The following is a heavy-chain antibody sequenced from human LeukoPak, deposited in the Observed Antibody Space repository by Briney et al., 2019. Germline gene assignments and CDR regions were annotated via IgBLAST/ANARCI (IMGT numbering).Heavy chain of an antibody. J-gene: IGHJ5*02. CDR3: ARGGSPGYQLLINWFDP. V-gene: IGHV4-34*01. D-gene: IGHD2-2*01. Sequence: SETLSLTCTVSGGSISSYYWSWIRQPPGQGLEWIGEINHSGSTNYNPSLKSRVTISVDTSKNQSSLKLSSVTAADTAVYYCARGGSPGYQLLINWFDPWGQGTLVTVSS. CDR1: GGSISSYY. CDR2: INHSGST.